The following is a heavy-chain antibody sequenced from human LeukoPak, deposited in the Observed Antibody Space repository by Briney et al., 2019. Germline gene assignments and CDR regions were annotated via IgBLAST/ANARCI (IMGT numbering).Heavy chain of an antibody. D-gene: IGHD6-19*01. CDR2: IYYSGST. CDR3: ARSVSLGSGWYDY. J-gene: IGHJ4*02. CDR1: GGSISSYY. Sequence: SGTLSLTCTVSGGSISSYYWSWIRQPPGKGLEWIGYIYYSGSTNYNPSLKSRVTISVDTSKNQFSLKLSSVTAADTAVYYCARSVSLGSGWYDYWGQGTLVTVSS. V-gene: IGHV4-59*01.